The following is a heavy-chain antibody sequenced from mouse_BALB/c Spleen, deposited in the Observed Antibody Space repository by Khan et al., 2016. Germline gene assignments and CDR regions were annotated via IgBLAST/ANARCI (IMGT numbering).Heavy chain of an antibody. Sequence: QVQLQQPGAELAKPGASVKMSCKASGYTFTSYWMHWVKQRPGQGLEWIGYINPSTGYTEYNQKFKDKATLTADKSSSTAYMQLSSLTSEDSAVYYRARYWDAYWCQGTLVTVSA. D-gene: IGHD4-1*01. CDR3: ARYWDAY. V-gene: IGHV1-7*01. J-gene: IGHJ3*01. CDR1: GYTFTSYW. CDR2: INPSTGYT.